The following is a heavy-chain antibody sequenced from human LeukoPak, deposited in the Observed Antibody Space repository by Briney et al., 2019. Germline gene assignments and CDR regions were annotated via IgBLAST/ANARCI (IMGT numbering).Heavy chain of an antibody. CDR1: GFTFSSYS. CDR2: ISSSSSTI. V-gene: IGHV3-48*01. J-gene: IGHJ4*02. CDR3: ARALVAAAQNFDY. D-gene: IGHD6-13*01. Sequence: PGGSLRLSCAASGFTFSSYSMNWVRQAPGKGLEWVSYISSSSSTIYYADSVKGRFTISRDNAKNSLYLQMNSLRAEDTAVYYCARALVAAAQNFDYWGQGTLVTVSS.